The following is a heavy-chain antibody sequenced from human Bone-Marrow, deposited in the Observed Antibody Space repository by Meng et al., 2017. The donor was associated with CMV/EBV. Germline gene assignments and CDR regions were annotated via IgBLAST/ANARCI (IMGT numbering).Heavy chain of an antibody. J-gene: IGHJ6*02. V-gene: IGHV3-21*01. Sequence: GGSLRLSCAASGFTFSSYSMNWVRQAPGKGLEWVSSISSSSSYIYYADSVKGRFSISRENAQNSVYLLMNSLRAGDTAVYYCARVAIRSGFGMDVWGQGTAVTVSS. CDR1: GFTFSSYS. D-gene: IGHD3-3*01. CDR2: ISSSSSYI. CDR3: ARVAIRSGFGMDV.